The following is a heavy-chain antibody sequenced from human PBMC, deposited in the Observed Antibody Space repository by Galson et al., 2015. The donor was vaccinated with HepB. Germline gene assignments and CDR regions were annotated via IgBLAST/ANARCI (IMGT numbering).Heavy chain of an antibody. CDR3: ATDFVLGATSPSWFDY. CDR2: FDPEDGET. V-gene: IGHV1-24*01. Sequence: SVKVSCKVSGYTLTELSMHWVRQAPGKGLEWMGGFDPEDGETIYAQKFQGRVTMTEDTSTDTAYMELSSLRSEDAAVYYCATDFVLGATSPSWFDYWGQGTLVTVSS. D-gene: IGHD1-26*01. J-gene: IGHJ4*02. CDR1: GYTLTELS.